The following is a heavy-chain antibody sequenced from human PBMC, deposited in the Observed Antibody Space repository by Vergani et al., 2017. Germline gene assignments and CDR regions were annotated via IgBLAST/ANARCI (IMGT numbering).Heavy chain of an antibody. J-gene: IGHJ6*03. CDR3: TRDSYDSSGYYHHYYYYMDV. CDR1: GFTFGDYA. Sequence: EVQLVESGGGLVKPGRSLRLSCTASGFTFGDYAMSWFRQAPGKGLEWVGFIRSKAYCGTTEYAASVKGRFTISRDDSKSIAYLQMNSLKTEDTAVYYCTRDSYDSSGYYHHYYYYMDVWGKGTTVTVSS. D-gene: IGHD3-22*01. CDR2: IRSKAYCGTT. V-gene: IGHV3-49*05.